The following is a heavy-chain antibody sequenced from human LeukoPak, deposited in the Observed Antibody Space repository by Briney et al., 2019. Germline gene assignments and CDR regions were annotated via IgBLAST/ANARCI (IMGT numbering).Heavy chain of an antibody. CDR3: AKVQHADFNMNFDT. Sequence: TGGSRSLAWAASGFTLTSLVMNWLRQAPGEGLEWVSCISTIDERTFYADSVKGRFTISRDNSKNTVYLQMSSLRAGDTAVYYCAKVQHADFNMNFDTWGQGTLATVSS. D-gene: IGHD2-21*01. CDR1: GFTLTSLV. CDR2: ISTIDERT. J-gene: IGHJ4*02. V-gene: IGHV3-23*01.